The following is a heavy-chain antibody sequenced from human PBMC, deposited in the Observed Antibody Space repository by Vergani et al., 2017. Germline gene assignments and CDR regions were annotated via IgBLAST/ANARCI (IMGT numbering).Heavy chain of an antibody. CDR2: IIPIFGTA. CDR1: GYTFTSYY. J-gene: IGHJ4*02. V-gene: IGHV1-69*01. CDR3: ARASGLMATRLDY. Sequence: QVLLVQSGAEVKKPGASVRVSCKTSGYTFTSYYMHWVRQAPGQGLEWMGGIIPIFGTANYAQKFQGRVTITADESTSTAYMELSSLRSEDTAVYYCARASGLMATRLDYWGQGTLVTVSS. D-gene: IGHD5-24*01.